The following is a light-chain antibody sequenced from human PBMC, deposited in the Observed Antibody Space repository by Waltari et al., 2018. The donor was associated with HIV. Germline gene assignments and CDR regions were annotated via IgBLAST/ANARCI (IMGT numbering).Light chain of an antibody. CDR3: QVWDSSRDWV. Sequence: SNVLTQPPSVSVAPGQTARITCGGNNTGSKSVHWYQQRPGQAPGGVVFDDSDRPSGIPERFAGANSGNPATLTISRVEAGDEADYYCQVWDSSRDWVFGGGTKLTVL. V-gene: IGLV3-21*02. CDR1: NTGSKS. CDR2: DDS. J-gene: IGLJ3*02.